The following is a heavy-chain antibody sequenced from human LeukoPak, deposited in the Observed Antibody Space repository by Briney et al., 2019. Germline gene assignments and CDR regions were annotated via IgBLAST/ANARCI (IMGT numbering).Heavy chain of an antibody. V-gene: IGHV4-39*01. J-gene: IGHJ6*03. Sequence: SETLSLTCTVSGGSISSSHYYWGWIRQTPGKGLEWIGTIYYSGTTYYNPSLESRATISEDTSKNQFSLTLRSVTTADTAVYYCARQVSDYYYYYIDVWGKGTTVTVSS. CDR2: IYYSGTT. CDR3: ARQVSDYYYYYIDV. CDR1: GGSISSSHYY. D-gene: IGHD3-10*01.